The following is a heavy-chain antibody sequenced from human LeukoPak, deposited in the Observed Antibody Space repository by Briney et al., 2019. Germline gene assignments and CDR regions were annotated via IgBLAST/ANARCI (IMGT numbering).Heavy chain of an antibody. V-gene: IGHV3-21*01. CDR3: ARDLAQYGSGEGDWFDP. Sequence: GGSLRLFCASSGFTFSIYSMNWVRHAPGKGLEWVSSISNSSSYIYYAESVKGRFTITKENAQNAVYLQMNRLRAEDTAVYYCARDLAQYGSGEGDWFDPWGQGTLVTVSS. J-gene: IGHJ5*02. CDR1: GFTFSIYS. CDR2: ISNSSSYI. D-gene: IGHD3-10*01.